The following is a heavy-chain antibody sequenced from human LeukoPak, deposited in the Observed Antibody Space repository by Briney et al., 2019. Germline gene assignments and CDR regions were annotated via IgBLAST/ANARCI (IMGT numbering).Heavy chain of an antibody. CDR2: INPYSGGA. Sequence: ASVKVSCKASEYAFSGYYLHWVRQAPGQGLEWMGRINPYSGGANYAQKFQGRVTMTRDTSISTAYMELSRLRSGDTAVYYCAAFPSRETATSAGTFDIWGQGTVVTVSS. CDR1: EYAFSGYY. J-gene: IGHJ3*02. D-gene: IGHD6-25*01. V-gene: IGHV1-2*06. CDR3: AAFPSRETATSAGTFDI.